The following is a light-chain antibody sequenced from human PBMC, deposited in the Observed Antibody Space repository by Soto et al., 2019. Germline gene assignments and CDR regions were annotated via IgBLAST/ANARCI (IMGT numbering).Light chain of an antibody. V-gene: IGKV1-39*01. CDR1: QTIGTY. J-gene: IGKJ3*01. Sequence: DIEMTQSPSSLSASIGDRVTITCRASQTIGTYLNWFQQKPGEAPKLLIYAASNLQSGVPSRFSGSGSGTDFTLIISSLQPDDFATYFCQESYSVPLFTFGPGTKVDIK. CDR3: QESYSVPLFT. CDR2: AAS.